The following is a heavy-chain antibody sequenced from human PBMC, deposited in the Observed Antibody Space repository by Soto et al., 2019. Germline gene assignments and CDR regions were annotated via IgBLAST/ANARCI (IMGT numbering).Heavy chain of an antibody. CDR3: VRTSRGVAGATREDY. Sequence: EVQLVESGGGLVQPGGSLRLSCASSGFTFSSYWMHWVRQAPGKGLVWVSRINSDRSSTSYADSVKGRFTISRDTDKNTLYLQMNRLRAEDTAVYYCVRTSRGVAGATREDYWGQGTLVTVSS. CDR2: INSDRSST. D-gene: IGHD1-26*01. V-gene: IGHV3-74*01. J-gene: IGHJ4*02. CDR1: GFTFSSYW.